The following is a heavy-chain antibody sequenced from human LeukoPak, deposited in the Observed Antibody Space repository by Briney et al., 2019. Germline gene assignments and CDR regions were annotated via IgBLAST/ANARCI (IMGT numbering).Heavy chain of an antibody. D-gene: IGHD5-12*01. J-gene: IGHJ6*03. Sequence: PGGSLTLSCAASGFTFSSYAMHWVCQAPGKGLEWVAVISYDGSNKYYADSVKGRFTISRDNSKSTLYLQMNSLRTEDTAVYFCAREVVGYDGTKSYYYYYMDVWGKGTTVTVSS. CDR3: AREVVGYDGTKSYYYYYMDV. CDR1: GFTFSSYA. V-gene: IGHV3-30-3*01. CDR2: ISYDGSNK.